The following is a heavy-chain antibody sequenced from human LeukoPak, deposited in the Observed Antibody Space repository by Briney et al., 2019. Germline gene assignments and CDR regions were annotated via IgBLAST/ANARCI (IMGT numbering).Heavy chain of an antibody. CDR2: IYYSGST. Sequence: PSETLSLTCTVSGGSISSSSYYWGWIRQPPGKGLEWIGSIYYSGSTYYNPSLKSRVTISVDTSKNQFSLKLSSVTAADTAVYYCARDLGPPANWFDPWGQGTLVTVSS. V-gene: IGHV4-39*07. CDR3: ARDLGPPANWFDP. J-gene: IGHJ5*02. D-gene: IGHD2-15*01. CDR1: GGSISSSSYY.